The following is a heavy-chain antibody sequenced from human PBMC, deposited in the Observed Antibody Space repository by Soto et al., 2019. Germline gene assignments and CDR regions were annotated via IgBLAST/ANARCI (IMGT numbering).Heavy chain of an antibody. V-gene: IGHV1-2*04. CDR2: INPNSGGT. J-gene: IGHJ6*02. CDR3: ARRLMAYAISYYSGMDV. D-gene: IGHD2-8*02. CDR1: GYTFTGYY. Sequence: ASVKVSCKASGYTFTGYYMHWVRQAPGQGLEWMGWINPNSGGTNYAQKFQGWVTMTRDTSISTAYMELSRLRSDDTAVYYCARRLMAYAISYYSGMDVWGQGTTVTVSS.